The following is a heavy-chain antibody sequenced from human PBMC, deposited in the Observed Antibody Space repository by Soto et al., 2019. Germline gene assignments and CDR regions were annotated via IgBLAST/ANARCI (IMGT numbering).Heavy chain of an antibody. CDR1: GDSVSSKSVA. V-gene: IGHV6-1*01. CDR3: ARNEWRHLLAYFDY. D-gene: IGHD1-1*01. CDR2: TYYRSKWYN. J-gene: IGHJ4*02. Sequence: PSQTLSLTCAISGDSVSSKSVAWNWIRQSPSRGLERLGRTYYRSKWYNDYAVSVQSRIVINPDTSKNQFSLHLNSVTPEDTAVYFCARNEWRHLLAYFDYWGQGTLVTVSS.